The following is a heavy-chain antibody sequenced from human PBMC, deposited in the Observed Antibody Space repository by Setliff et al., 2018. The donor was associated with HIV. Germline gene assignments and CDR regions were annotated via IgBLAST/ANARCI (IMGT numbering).Heavy chain of an antibody. D-gene: IGHD3-10*01. Sequence: PGGSLRLSCAASGFTFRSYAMSWVRQAPGKGLEWVSVMSGSGVSTHYVDSVKGRFTISRDNSKNQLYLQMNTLRAEDTAIYYCAKQMKSMGPYDGFDIWGQGTMVTVSS. CDR3: AKQMKSMGPYDGFDI. CDR1: GFTFRSYA. J-gene: IGHJ3*02. CDR2: MSGSGVST. V-gene: IGHV3-23*01.